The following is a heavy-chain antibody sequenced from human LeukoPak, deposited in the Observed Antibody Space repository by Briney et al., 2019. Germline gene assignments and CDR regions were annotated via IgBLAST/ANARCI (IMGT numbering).Heavy chain of an antibody. Sequence: PGGSLRLSCAASGFTFSSYSMNWVRQAPGKGLEWVSSISSSSSYIYYADSVKGRFTISRDNAKNSLYLHMNSLRAEDTAVYYCARFSSSSINYWGQGTLVTVSS. CDR3: ARFSSSSINY. V-gene: IGHV3-21*01. J-gene: IGHJ4*02. CDR2: ISSSSSYI. D-gene: IGHD6-13*01. CDR1: GFTFSSYS.